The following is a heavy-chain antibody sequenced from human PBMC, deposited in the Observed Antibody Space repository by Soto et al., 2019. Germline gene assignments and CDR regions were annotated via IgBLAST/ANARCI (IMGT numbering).Heavy chain of an antibody. D-gene: IGHD3-16*02. V-gene: IGHV3-53*01. Sequence: GGSLRLSCVASGFKVGSTYMTWVRQAPGEGLQLVSIMYSGGSTFYADSVKGRFTVSRDDSKNTLYLQMNNLTVGDTGVYYCTKTRSASRSPSDYWGQGTLVPVSS. CDR1: GFKVGSTY. CDR3: TKTRSASRSPSDY. J-gene: IGHJ4*02. CDR2: MYSGGST.